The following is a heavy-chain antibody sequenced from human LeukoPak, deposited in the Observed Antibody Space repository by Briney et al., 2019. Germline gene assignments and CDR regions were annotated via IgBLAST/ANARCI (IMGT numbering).Heavy chain of an antibody. CDR2: ISSSSSYI. CDR3: ARLGYCSSTSCQSRDY. Sequence: GGSLRLSCAASGFTFSGYSMNWVRQAPGKGLEWVSSISSSSSYIYYADSVKGRFTISRDNAKNSLYLQMNSLRAEDTAVYYCARLGYCSSTSCQSRDYWGQGTLVTVSS. J-gene: IGHJ4*02. CDR1: GFTFSGYS. D-gene: IGHD2-2*01. V-gene: IGHV3-21*01.